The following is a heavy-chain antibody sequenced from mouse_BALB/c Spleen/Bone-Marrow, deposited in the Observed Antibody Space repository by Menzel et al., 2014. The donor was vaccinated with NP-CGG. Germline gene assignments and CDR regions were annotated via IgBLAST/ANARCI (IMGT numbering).Heavy chain of an antibody. CDR1: GSTFTTSW. Sequence: QVQLKQSPPPLPQPAPSLTLSCKASGSTFTTSWIPWAKQRPAPVLEWIPYINPITDYTADTQPLKDNAPLTADTSSTPAFTQLSSLTPEDSAVEDCARRAYGGRHGYASGGRGSLVAVSP. V-gene: IGHV1-7*01. CDR2: INPITDYT. CDR3: ARRAYGGRHGYAS. D-gene: IGHD1-1*01. J-gene: IGHJ3*01.